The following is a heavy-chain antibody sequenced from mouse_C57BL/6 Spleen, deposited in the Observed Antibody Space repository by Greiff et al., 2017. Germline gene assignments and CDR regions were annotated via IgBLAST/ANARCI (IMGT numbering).Heavy chain of an antibody. CDR2: IWGGGST. CDR1: GFSLTSYG. D-gene: IGHD2-5*01. J-gene: IGHJ4*01. Sequence: VKLVASGPGLVAPSQSLSITCTVSGFSLTSYGVDWVRQPPGKGLEWLGVIWGGGSTNYNSALMSRLSISKDNSKSQVFLKMNSLQTDDTAMYYCAKRGDRNYLYYDMDYWGQGTSVTVSS. V-gene: IGHV2-9*01. CDR3: AKRGDRNYLYYDMDY.